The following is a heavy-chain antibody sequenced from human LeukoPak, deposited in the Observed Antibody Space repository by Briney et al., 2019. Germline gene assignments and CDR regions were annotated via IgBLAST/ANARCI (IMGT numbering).Heavy chain of an antibody. CDR1: GGSISSYY. D-gene: IGHD1-26*01. J-gene: IGHJ4*02. V-gene: IGHV4-4*09. CDR3: ARHLSIVNYYFDY. Sequence: PSQTLSLTCAVSGGSISSYYWSWIRQPPGKGLEWIGYIYTSGSTNYNPSLKSRVTISVDTSKNQFSLKLSSVTAADTAVYYCARHLSIVNYYFDYWGQGTLVTVSS. CDR2: IYTSGST.